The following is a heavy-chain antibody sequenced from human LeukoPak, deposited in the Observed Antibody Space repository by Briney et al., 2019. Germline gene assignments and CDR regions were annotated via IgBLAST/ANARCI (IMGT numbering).Heavy chain of an antibody. Sequence: SETLSLTCAVYGGSFSGFYWSWIRQPPGKGLEWIGDINHSGGTNYIPSLKSRVTISVDTSKKQFSLKLTSVTAADTAVYCARHRRLPAAGIRGYDYWGQGILVTVSS. V-gene: IGHV4-34*01. J-gene: IGHJ4*02. CDR3: ARHRRLPAAGIRGYDY. CDR2: INHSGGT. D-gene: IGHD6-13*01. CDR1: GGSFSGFY.